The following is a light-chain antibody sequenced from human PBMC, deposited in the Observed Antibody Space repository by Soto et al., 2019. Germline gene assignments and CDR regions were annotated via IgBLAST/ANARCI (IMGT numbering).Light chain of an antibody. CDR1: SCDVGGYNY. CDR3: CSFTTTRTYV. V-gene: IGLV2-14*01. Sequence: QSALTQPASVSGSPGQSIAISCTGNSCDVGGYNYVSWYQQHPGKAPKLMIYDVTNRPSGVSDRFSGSKSGTTASLTISGLQAEDEADYYCCSFTTTRTYVFGTGTKLTVL. J-gene: IGLJ1*01. CDR2: DVT.